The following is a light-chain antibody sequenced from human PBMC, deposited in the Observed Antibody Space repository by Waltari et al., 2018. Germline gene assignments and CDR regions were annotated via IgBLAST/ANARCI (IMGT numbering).Light chain of an antibody. CDR3: SAFAGSNNFGV. V-gene: IGLV2-8*01. Sequence: QSALTQPPSASGSPGQSVTISCTGTSRDIGGSNFVSWYQQRPGKAPRFLIYDVNKRPSGVSDRFPGSKSGNTASLTVSGLQPDDEATYYCSAFAGSNNFGVFGGGTKLTVL. CDR2: DVN. CDR1: SRDIGGSNF. J-gene: IGLJ3*02.